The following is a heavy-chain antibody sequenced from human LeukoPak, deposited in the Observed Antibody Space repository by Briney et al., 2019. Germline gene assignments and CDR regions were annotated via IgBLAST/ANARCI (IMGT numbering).Heavy chain of an antibody. CDR3: AKIPGYSSSPDAFDI. Sequence: GGSLRLSCAASGFTFSSYAMSWVRQAPGKGLEWVSAISGSGGSTYYADSVKGRCTISRDTSKNTLYLQMNSLRAEDTAVYYCAKIPGYSSSPDAFDIWGQGTMVTVSS. D-gene: IGHD6-6*01. CDR1: GFTFSSYA. CDR2: ISGSGGST. J-gene: IGHJ3*02. V-gene: IGHV3-23*01.